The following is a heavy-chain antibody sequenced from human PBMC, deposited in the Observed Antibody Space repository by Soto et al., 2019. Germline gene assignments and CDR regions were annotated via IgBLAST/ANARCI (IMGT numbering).Heavy chain of an antibody. D-gene: IGHD7-27*01. CDR3: AGDSGEDYFDY. CDR2: IYYSGST. V-gene: IGHV4-59*01. J-gene: IGHJ4*02. CDR1: GGSISSYY. Sequence: SETLSLTCTVSGGSISSYYWSWIRQPPGKGLEWIGYIYYSGSTNYNPSLKSRVTISVDTSKNQFSLKLSSVTAADTAVYYCAGDSGEDYFDYWGQGTLVTVSS.